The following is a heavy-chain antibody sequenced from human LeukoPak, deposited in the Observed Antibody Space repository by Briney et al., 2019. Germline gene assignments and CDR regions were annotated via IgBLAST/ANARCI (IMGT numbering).Heavy chain of an antibody. J-gene: IGHJ6*03. Sequence: ASVKVSCKASGYTFTGYYMHWLRQAPGQGLEWMGWIHPNRGGTDYAQKLQGRVTITRDTSISTAYMELSRLRSDDTDVYYCAIAYGGKFLLLGGLVGPNSGSSQSKYYYYYMDVWGKGTTVTVSS. D-gene: IGHD4-23*01. CDR2: IHPNRGGT. CDR1: GYTFTGYY. CDR3: AIAYGGKFLLLGGLVGPNSGSSQSKYYYYYMDV. V-gene: IGHV1-2*02.